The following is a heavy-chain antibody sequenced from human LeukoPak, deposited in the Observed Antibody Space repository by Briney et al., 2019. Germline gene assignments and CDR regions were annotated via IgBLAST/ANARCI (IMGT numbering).Heavy chain of an antibody. V-gene: IGHV4-34*01. CDR3: ARGVCSGGSCYSEWNY. J-gene: IGHJ4*02. CDR2: INRSGST. Sequence: SETLSLTCAVYGGSFSGYYWSWIRQPPGKGLEWIGEINRSGSTNYNPSLKSRVTISVDTSKNQFSLKLTSVTAADTAVYYCARGVCSGGSCYSEWNYWGQGTLVTVSS. CDR1: GGSFSGYY. D-gene: IGHD2-15*01.